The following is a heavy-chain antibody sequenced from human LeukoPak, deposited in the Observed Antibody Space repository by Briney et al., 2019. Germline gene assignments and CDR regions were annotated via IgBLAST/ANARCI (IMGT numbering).Heavy chain of an antibody. CDR3: ARDITESEDYFDY. J-gene: IGHJ4*02. D-gene: IGHD3-3*01. V-gene: IGHV3-21*01. Sequence: GGSLRLSCAASGFTFSSYSINWVRQAPGKGLEWVSFISSGSSYIYYADSVKGRFTISRDNSKNTLYLQMNSLRAEDTAVYYCARDITESEDYFDYWGQGTLVTVSS. CDR1: GFTFSSYS. CDR2: ISSGSSYI.